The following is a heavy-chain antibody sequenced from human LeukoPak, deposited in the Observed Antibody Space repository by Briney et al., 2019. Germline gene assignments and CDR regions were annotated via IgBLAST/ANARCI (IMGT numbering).Heavy chain of an antibody. CDR3: ARMPRGIEVVTPYYFDN. D-gene: IGHD2-21*02. J-gene: IGHJ4*02. Sequence: PSQTLSLTCSVFGGSLNSGAYYWSWIRQHPGKGLEWIGYISCSGSTYYSPSLKSRVSISADTSKNQFSLNVRSVTAADTAMYYCARMPRGIEVVTPYYFDNWGQGALVTVSS. CDR2: ISCSGST. CDR1: GGSLNSGAYY. V-gene: IGHV4-31*03.